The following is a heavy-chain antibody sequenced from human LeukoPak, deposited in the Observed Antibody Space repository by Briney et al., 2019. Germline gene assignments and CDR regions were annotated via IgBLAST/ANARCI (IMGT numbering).Heavy chain of an antibody. CDR2: ITSSRSYI. CDR3: ARDPYSGNYGAYYYYYMDV. V-gene: IGHV3-21*06. Sequence: PGGSLRLSCAASGFTFSSYNMNWVRQAPGKGLESVSSITSSRSYIYYADSVKGRFTISRDNAKNSLYLQMDSLRVEDTAEYYCARDPYSGNYGAYYYYYMDVWGKGTTVTVSS. J-gene: IGHJ6*03. CDR1: GFTFSSYN. D-gene: IGHD1-26*01.